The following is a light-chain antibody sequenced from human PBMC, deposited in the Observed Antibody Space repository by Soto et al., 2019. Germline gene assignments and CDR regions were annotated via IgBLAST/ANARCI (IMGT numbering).Light chain of an antibody. Sequence: QSLLTQPPSVSGAPGQRFPISCTGSSSNIGAGYDVHWYQQLPGTAPKLLIYGNSNRPSGVPDRFSGSKSGTSASMAITGLQDEDEADYYCQSYDRSLSALYVF. V-gene: IGLV1-40*01. CDR3: QSYDRSLSALYV. CDR2: GNS. J-gene: IGLJ1*01. CDR1: SSNIGAGYD.